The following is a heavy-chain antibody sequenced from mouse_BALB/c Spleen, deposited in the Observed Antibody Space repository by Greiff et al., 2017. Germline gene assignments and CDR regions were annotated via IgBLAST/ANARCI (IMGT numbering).Heavy chain of an antibody. CDR1: GYTFTSYT. CDR3: ARGGYDGYLYYYAMDY. J-gene: IGHJ4*01. Sequence: QVQLQQSAAELARPGASVKMSCKASGYTFTSYTMHWVKQRPGQGLEWIGYINPSSGYTEYNQKFKDKTTLTADKSSSTAYMQLSSLTSEDSAVYYCARGGYDGYLYYYAMDYWGQGTSVTVSS. D-gene: IGHD2-3*01. CDR2: INPSSGYT. V-gene: IGHV1-4*02.